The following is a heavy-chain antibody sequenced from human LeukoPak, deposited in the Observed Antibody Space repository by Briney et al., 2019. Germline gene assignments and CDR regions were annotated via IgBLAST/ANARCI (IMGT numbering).Heavy chain of an antibody. CDR1: GFSFSSYA. Sequence: GGSLRLSCAASGFSFSSYAMRWVRQAPGKGLEWVACISDSGDKTYYADSVKGRFTISRDNSKNTLYRQVNSLRAEDTAIYYCVLGGNGTINTGGFDPWGEGTLVTVSS. J-gene: IGHJ5*02. CDR3: VLGGNGTINTGGFDP. CDR2: ISDSGDKT. V-gene: IGHV3-23*01. D-gene: IGHD1-1*01.